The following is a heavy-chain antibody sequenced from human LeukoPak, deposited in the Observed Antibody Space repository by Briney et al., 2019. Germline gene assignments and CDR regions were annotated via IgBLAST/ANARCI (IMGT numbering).Heavy chain of an antibody. J-gene: IGHJ4*02. D-gene: IGHD2-21*01. Sequence: GGSLRLSCAASGFTFSSYVMSWVRQAPGKGLEWVSVISGGGGSTYYADSVKGRFTISRVNSKNTLYLQMNSLRAEDTAVYYCARVFGIYYFDFWGQGTLVTVSS. CDR2: ISGGGGST. V-gene: IGHV3-23*01. CDR3: ARVFGIYYFDF. CDR1: GFTFSSYV.